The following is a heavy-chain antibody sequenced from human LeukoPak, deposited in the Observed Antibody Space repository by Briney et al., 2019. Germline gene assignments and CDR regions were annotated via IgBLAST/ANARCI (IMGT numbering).Heavy chain of an antibody. J-gene: IGHJ6*03. CDR2: MNPNSGNT. CDR1: GYTFTSYD. Sequence: GASVKVSCKASGYTFTSYDINWVRQATGQGLEWMGWMNPNSGNTGYAQKFQGRVTITRNTSISTAYMELSSLRSEDTAVYYCARACSSTTCSPYYYYYYMEVWGKGTTVTISS. CDR3: ARACSSTTCSPYYYYYYMEV. D-gene: IGHD2-2*01. V-gene: IGHV1-8*03.